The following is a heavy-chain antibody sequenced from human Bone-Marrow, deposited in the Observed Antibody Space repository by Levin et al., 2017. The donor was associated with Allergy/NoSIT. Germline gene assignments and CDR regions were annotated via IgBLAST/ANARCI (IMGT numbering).Heavy chain of an antibody. D-gene: IGHD6-19*01. CDR2: ISRTSHYT. CDR3: ATDRIAVGDPYFFDN. V-gene: IGHV3-11*05. CDR1: GFDFSDNY. J-gene: IGHJ4*02. Sequence: GGSLRLSCAASGFDFSDNYMSWIRQAPGKGLEWVACISRTSHYTDYADSVKGRFTISRDNGQNSLFLQMNSLRAEDTAIYFCATDRIAVGDPYFFDNWGQGTLVTVSS.